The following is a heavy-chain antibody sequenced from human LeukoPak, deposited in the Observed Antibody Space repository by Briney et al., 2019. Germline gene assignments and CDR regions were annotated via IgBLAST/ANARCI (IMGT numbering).Heavy chain of an antibody. CDR1: GFTFSSYW. J-gene: IGHJ4*02. V-gene: IGHV3-7*03. D-gene: IGHD3-9*01. CDR3: ARVVADYDILFDY. Sequence: PGGSLRLSCAASGFTFSSYWMTWVRQAPGKGLEWVANINQDGSEKYYVDSVKGRFTISRDNVKNSLYLQMNSLRAEDTAVYYCARVVADYDILFDYWGQGSLVTVSS. CDR2: INQDGSEK.